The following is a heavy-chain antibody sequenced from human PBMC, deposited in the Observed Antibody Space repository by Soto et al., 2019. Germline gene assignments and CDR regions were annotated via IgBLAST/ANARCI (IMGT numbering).Heavy chain of an antibody. V-gene: IGHV3-11*05. D-gene: IGHD3-22*01. CDR3: ARSITDYYDSSGYYDDY. J-gene: IGHJ4*02. CDR2: ISSSSSYT. CDR1: GFTFSDYY. Sequence: QVQLVESGGGLVKPGGSLRLSCAASGFTFSDYYMSWIRQAPGKGLEWVSYISSSSSYTNYAYSVKGRFTISRDNAKNXLYLQMNSLRAEDTAVYYCARSITDYYDSSGYYDDYWGQGTLVTVSS.